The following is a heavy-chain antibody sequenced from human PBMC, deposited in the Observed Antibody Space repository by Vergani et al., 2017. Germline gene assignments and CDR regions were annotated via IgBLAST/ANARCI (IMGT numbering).Heavy chain of an antibody. Sequence: QVQLVQSGAEVKKPGSSVKVSCKASGGTFSSYAISWVRQAPGQGLEWMGGIIPIFGTANYAQKFQGRVTITADESTSTAYMELSSLRSEDTAVYYCALARRRGYYDSSGSPYYYGMDVWGQGTTVTVSS. J-gene: IGHJ6*02. CDR1: GGTFSSYA. CDR2: IIPIFGTA. D-gene: IGHD3-22*01. V-gene: IGHV1-69*12. CDR3: ALARRRGYYDSSGSPYYYGMDV.